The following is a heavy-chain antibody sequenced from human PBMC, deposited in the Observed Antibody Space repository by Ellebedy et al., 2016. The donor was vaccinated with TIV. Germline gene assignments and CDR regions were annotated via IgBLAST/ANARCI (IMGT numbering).Heavy chain of an antibody. CDR3: ARRGYSSGPYWTFDV. J-gene: IGHJ3*01. CDR1: GYTFTGYF. CDR2: INPKSGGT. V-gene: IGHV1-2*04. D-gene: IGHD2-15*01. Sequence: AASVKVSCKASGYTFTGYFMHWLRHAPGQGLEWMGWINPKSGGTNYGQNFQGWVTLTRDTSTSTAYMDLSRLTDDDTAIYYCARRGYSSGPYWTFDVWGQGTMVTVSS.